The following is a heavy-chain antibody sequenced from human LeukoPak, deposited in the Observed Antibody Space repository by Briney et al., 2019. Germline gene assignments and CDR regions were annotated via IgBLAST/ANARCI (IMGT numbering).Heavy chain of an antibody. V-gene: IGHV1-69*13. CDR1: GGTFSSYA. CDR3: ARQGAYCGGDCYSGGFNWFDP. Sequence: ASVNVSCKASGGTFSSYAISWVRQAPGQGLEWMGGIIPIFGTANYAQKFQGRVTITADESTSTAYMELSSLRSEDTAVYYCARQGAYCGGDCYSGGFNWFDPWGQGTLVTVSS. CDR2: IIPIFGTA. J-gene: IGHJ5*02. D-gene: IGHD2-21*02.